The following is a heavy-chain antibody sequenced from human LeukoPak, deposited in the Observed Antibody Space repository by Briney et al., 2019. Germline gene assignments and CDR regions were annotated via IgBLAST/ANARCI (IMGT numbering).Heavy chain of an antibody. CDR1: GFTFSTYW. CDR3: ARRIGYSSGHSAVYYFDY. CDR2: INSGGDDT. J-gene: IGHJ4*02. V-gene: IGHV3-74*01. D-gene: IGHD6-19*01. Sequence: GGSLRLSCAASGFTFSTYWMHWVRQAPGKGLVWVTLINSGGDDTRYADSVKGRFTISRDNAKNTLYLQMNSLRAEDTAVYYCARRIGYSSGHSAVYYFDYWGQGTLVTVSS.